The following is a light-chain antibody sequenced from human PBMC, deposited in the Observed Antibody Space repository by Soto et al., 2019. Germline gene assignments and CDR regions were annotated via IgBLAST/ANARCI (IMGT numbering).Light chain of an antibody. J-gene: IGLJ1*01. Sequence: QAVLTQPPSVTVAPGERVTISCTGSTSNIGAGYDVHWYQQLPGRAPKLLIYGNNNRPSGVPDRFSGSKSGTSTALAITGLQAEDEADYYCQSYDSSLGYVFGAGTKVTVL. CDR3: QSYDSSLGYV. CDR2: GNN. V-gene: IGLV1-40*01. CDR1: TSNIGAGYD.